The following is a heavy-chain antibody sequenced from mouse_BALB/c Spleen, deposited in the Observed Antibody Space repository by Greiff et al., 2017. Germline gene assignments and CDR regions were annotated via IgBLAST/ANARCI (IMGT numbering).Heavy chain of an antibody. J-gene: IGHJ3*01. V-gene: IGHV5-9-4*01. CDR1: GFTFSSYA. CDR2: ISSGGSYT. CDR3: ARQGNFAWFAY. Sequence: EVKVEESGGGLVKPGGSLKLSCAASGFTFSSYAMSWVRQSPEKRLEWVAEISSGGSYTYYPDTVTGRFTISRDNAKNTLYLEMSSLRSEDTAMYYCARQGNFAWFAYWGQGTLVTVSA. D-gene: IGHD2-1*01.